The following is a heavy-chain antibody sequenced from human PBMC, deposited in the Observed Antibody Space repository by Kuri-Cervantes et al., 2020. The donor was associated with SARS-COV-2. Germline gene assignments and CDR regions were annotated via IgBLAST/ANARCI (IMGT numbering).Heavy chain of an antibody. J-gene: IGHJ3*02. CDR2: TYYSGST. CDR3: ARHDIGLGVLMVYARLGAFDI. CDR1: GGSISSGDYY. D-gene: IGHD2-8*01. Sequence: SETLSLTCTVSGGSISSGDYYWSWIRQPPGKGLEWIGYTYYSGSTYYNPSLKSRVTISVDTSKNQFSLKLSSVTAADTAVYYCARHDIGLGVLMVYARLGAFDIWGQGTMVTVSS. V-gene: IGHV4-30-4*08.